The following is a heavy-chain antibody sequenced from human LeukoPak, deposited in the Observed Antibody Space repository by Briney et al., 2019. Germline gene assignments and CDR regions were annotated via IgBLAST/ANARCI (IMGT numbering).Heavy chain of an antibody. CDR2: ISGSGGST. V-gene: IGHV3-23*01. CDR1: GSTFSSYA. D-gene: IGHD6-6*01. J-gene: IGHJ1*01. CDR3: AKDSPGIAARGGGQYFQH. Sequence: PGGSLRLSCAASGSTFSSYAMSWVRQAPGKGLEWVSAISGSGGSTYYADSVKGRFTISRGNSKNTLYLQMNSLRAEDTAVYYCAKDSPGIAARGGGQYFQHWGQGTLVTVSS.